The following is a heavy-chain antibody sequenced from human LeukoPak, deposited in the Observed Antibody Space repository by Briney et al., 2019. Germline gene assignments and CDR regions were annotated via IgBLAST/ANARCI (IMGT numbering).Heavy chain of an antibody. CDR2: IIPIFGTA. V-gene: IGHV1-69*13. D-gene: IGHD3-10*01. J-gene: IGHJ5*02. CDR3: ARSERITIPYWFDP. CDR1: GGTFSSYA. Sequence: ASVKVSCKASGGTFSSYAISWVRQAPGQGLEWMGGIIPIFGTANYAQKFQGRVTITADESTSTAYMGLSSLRSEDTAVYYCARSERITIPYWFDPWGQGTLVTVSS.